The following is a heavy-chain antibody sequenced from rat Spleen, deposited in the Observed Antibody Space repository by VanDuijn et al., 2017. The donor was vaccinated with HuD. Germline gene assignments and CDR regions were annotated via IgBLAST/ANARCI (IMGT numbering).Heavy chain of an antibody. D-gene: IGHD3-1*01. J-gene: IGHJ2*01. CDR1: GFSLIRYN. V-gene: IGHV2-63*01. Sequence: QVQLKESGPGLVQPSQTLSLTCTVSGFSLIRYNVHWVRQPPGVGLVWMGRMTYNGDTSYNSALISRLSISRDTSKNQIFLKMNSLQTDDTGTYYCTIHPRYWGQGVMVTVSS. CDR2: MTYNGDT. CDR3: TIHPRY.